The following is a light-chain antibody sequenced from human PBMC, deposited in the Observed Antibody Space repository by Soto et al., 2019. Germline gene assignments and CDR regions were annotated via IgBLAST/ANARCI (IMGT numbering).Light chain of an antibody. Sequence: EIVLTQSPGTLSLSPGERSTLSGRASQSVSSSYLAWYQQRPGQAPRLLIYGASSRATGIPDRFSGSGSGTDFTLTISRLEPEDFAVYYCQQYGSSPLITVGQGTRLEIK. CDR1: QSVSSSY. V-gene: IGKV3-20*01. CDR3: QQYGSSPLIT. CDR2: GAS. J-gene: IGKJ5*01.